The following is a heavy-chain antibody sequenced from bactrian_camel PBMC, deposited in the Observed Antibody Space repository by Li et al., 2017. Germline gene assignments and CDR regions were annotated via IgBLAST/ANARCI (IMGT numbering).Heavy chain of an antibody. CDR2: VSGDGTT. V-gene: IGHV3S53*01. D-gene: IGHD4*01. CDR1: GNIFTSCG. CDR3: AAPKGPQRLWGEYYV. J-gene: IGHJ4*01. Sequence: HVQLVESGGGSVQAGGSLKLSCVASGNIFTSCGMGWYRQAPMKERELVAIVSGDGTTTYTDSVKGRFNISRGNAKNTVYLQMNSLKSEDTALYYCAAPKGPQRLWGEYYVWGQGTQVTVS.